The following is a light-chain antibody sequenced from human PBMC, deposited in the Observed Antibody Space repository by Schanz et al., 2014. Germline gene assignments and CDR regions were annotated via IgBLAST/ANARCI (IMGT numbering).Light chain of an antibody. CDR1: QSIYNS. CDR3: QQYYNWPSIT. J-gene: IGKJ5*01. CDR2: DSS. V-gene: IGKV3-15*01. Sequence: EIVLTQSPVTLSLSPGERATLSCRTSQSIYNSLLAWYQQKPGQAPRLLIYDSSNRATGVPASFSGSGSGTEFTLTISSLQSEDFAVYYCQQYYNWPSITFGQGTRLEIK.